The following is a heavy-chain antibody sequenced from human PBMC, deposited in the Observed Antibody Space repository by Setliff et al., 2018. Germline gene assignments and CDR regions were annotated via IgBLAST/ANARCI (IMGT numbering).Heavy chain of an antibody. CDR1: GESFDTYY. D-gene: IGHD2-21*01. CDR3: ATRTFAVIPHSGLGLDYFYGMDV. J-gene: IGHJ6*02. V-gene: IGHV4-59*04. Sequence: NPSETLSLTCNVYGESFDTYYWGWVRQPPGKGLEWIGDIYKGGSTYYNPSLRSRVSMSLDTSKRQVSLNLNSVTAADTGVYYCATRTFAVIPHSGLGLDYFYGMDVWGRGTTVTVSS. CDR2: IYKGGST.